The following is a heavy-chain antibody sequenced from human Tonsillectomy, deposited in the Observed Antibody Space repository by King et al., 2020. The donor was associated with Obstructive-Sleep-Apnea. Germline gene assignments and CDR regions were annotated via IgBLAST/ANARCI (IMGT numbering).Heavy chain of an antibody. D-gene: IGHD3-22*01. J-gene: IGHJ3*02. CDR1: GGSISSGDYY. CDR3: AREGWDSSGSVVFAFDI. V-gene: IGHV4-30-4*01. Sequence: QLQESGPGLVKPSQTLSLTCTVSGGSISSGDYYWSWIRQPPGKGLEWIGYIYYSGSTYYNPSLKSRVTISVDTSKNQFSLKLSSVTAAETAGYYWAREGWDSSGSVVFAFDIWGQGTMVTVSS. CDR2: IYYSGST.